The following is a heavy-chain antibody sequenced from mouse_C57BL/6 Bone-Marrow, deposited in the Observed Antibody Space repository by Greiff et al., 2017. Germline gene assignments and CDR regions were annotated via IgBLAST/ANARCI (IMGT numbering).Heavy chain of an antibody. V-gene: IGHV1-69*01. CDR3: ARGGGNWYFDV. CDR1: GYTFTSYW. J-gene: IGHJ1*03. Sequence: QVQLQQSGAELVMPGASVKLSCKASGYTFTSYWMHWVKQRPGQGLEWIGEIDPSDSYTNYNQKFKGKSTLTVDKSSSQAYMQLSSLTAEDTAVYYCARGGGNWYFDVWGTGTTVTVSS. CDR2: IDPSDSYT.